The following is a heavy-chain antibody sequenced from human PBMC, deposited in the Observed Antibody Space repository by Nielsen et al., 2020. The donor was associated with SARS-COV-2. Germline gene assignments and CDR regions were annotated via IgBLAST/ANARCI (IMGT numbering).Heavy chain of an antibody. CDR1: GYTFSSYG. V-gene: IGHV1-3*01. Sequence: GESLKISCKTSGYTFSSYGITWVRQAPGQGLEWMGWINAGNGNTRYSQKFQGRVTITRDTSASTAYMELSSLRSEDTAVYYCARHLRGYIDYWGQGTLVTVSS. CDR3: ARHLRGYIDY. CDR2: INAGNGNT. J-gene: IGHJ4*02.